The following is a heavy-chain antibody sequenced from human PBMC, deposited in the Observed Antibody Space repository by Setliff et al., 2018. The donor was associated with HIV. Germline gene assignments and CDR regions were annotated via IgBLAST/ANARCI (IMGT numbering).Heavy chain of an antibody. V-gene: IGHV1-2*06. CDR2: IEPSSGGT. Sequence: ASVKVSCKASGYTFTTYYIHWVRQAPGHELQLMGRIEPSSGGTNYIQKFQGRVTITRDTSIYTVYMELTGLTSDDTAVYYCARQDHSSVNTGSLYAFDVWGQGTMVTVSS. J-gene: IGHJ3*01. CDR3: ARQDHSSVNTGSLYAFDV. D-gene: IGHD2-8*02. CDR1: GYTFTTYY.